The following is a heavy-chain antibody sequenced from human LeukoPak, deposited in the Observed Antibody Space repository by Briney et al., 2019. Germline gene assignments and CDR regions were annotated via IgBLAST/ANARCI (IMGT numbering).Heavy chain of an antibody. CDR1: GGSVSSYY. CDR3: ARHFAYSSSSYFDY. Sequence: SETLSLTCSVSGGSVSSYYWSWIRQPPGKGLEWIGYVYYTGSTNYNPSLKSRVTMFEDKSKNQFSLRLSSVTVADTAVYYCARHFAYSSSSYFDYWGQGSLVTVSS. V-gene: IGHV4-59*08. CDR2: VYYTGST. D-gene: IGHD6-6*01. J-gene: IGHJ4*02.